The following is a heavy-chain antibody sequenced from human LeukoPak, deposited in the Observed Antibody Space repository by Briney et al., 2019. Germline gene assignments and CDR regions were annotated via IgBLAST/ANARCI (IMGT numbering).Heavy chain of an antibody. CDR1: GGTFSGYA. V-gene: IGHV1-69*13. Sequence: SVKVSCKASGGTFSGYAISWVRQAPGQGLEWMGGIIPIFGTANYAQKFQGRVTITADESTSTAYMELSSLRSEDTAVYYCARGQHCSSTSCYEGGLDYYYYYGMDVWGKGTTVTVSS. CDR3: ARGQHCSSTSCYEGGLDYYYYYGMDV. J-gene: IGHJ6*04. D-gene: IGHD2-2*01. CDR2: IIPIFGTA.